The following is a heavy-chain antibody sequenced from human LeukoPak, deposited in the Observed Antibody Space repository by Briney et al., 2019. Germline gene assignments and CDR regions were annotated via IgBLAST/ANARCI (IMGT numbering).Heavy chain of an antibody. CDR2: INHSGST. D-gene: IGHD6-13*01. CDR3: ARGVSPGIALGSMDV. J-gene: IGHJ6*03. V-gene: IGHV4-34*01. CDR1: GFTVSSNY. Sequence: PGGSLRLSCAASGFTVSSNYMSWIRQPPGKGLGWIGEINHSGSTNYNPSLKSRVTISVDTSKNQFSLKLSSVTAADTAVYYCARGVSPGIALGSMDVWGKGTTVTVSS.